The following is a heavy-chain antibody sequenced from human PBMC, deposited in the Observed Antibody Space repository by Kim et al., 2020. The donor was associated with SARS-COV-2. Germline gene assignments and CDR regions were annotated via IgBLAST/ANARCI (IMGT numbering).Heavy chain of an antibody. J-gene: IGHJ4*02. V-gene: IGHV3-7*03. CDR1: GFTFSSHW. CDR2: IKQEGSEK. CDR3: ATDGRSLGN. Sequence: GGSLRLSCAASGFTFSSHWMSWVRQAPGKGLEWVANIKQEGSEKNYVDSVKGRFTISRDNAKNSLYLQMNSLRSEDTAVYYCATDGRSLGNWGQGILVTISS.